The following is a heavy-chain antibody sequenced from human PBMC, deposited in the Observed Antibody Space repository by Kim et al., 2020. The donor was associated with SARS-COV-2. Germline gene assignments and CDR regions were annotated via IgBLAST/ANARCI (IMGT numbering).Heavy chain of an antibody. CDR1: GYSFTSYW. Sequence: GESLKISCKGSGYSFTSYWISWVRQMPGKGLEWMGRIDPSDSYTNYSPSFQGYVTISADKSISTAYLQWSSLKASDTAMYYCASQGKLYSYHSEPGYWGQGTLVTVSS. D-gene: IGHD5-18*01. V-gene: IGHV5-10-1*01. CDR2: IDPSDSYT. CDR3: ASQGKLYSYHSEPGY. J-gene: IGHJ4*02.